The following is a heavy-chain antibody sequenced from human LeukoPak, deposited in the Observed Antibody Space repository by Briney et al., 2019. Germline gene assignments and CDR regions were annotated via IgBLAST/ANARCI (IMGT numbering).Heavy chain of an antibody. D-gene: IGHD5-12*01. CDR1: GGTFSSYA. Sequence: VASVKVSCKASGGTFSSYAISWVRQAPGQGLEWMGRINPNSGGTNYAQKFQGRVTMTRDTSISTAYMELSRLRSDDTAVYYCARDDDGGYVFDYWGQGTLVTVSS. CDR2: INPNSGGT. J-gene: IGHJ4*02. V-gene: IGHV1-2*06. CDR3: ARDDDGGYVFDY.